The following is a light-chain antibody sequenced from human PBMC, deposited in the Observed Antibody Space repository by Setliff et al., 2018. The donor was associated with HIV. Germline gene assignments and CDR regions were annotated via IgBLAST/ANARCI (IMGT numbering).Light chain of an antibody. V-gene: IGLV2-14*01. CDR2: EVT. CDR1: SSDIGGYNL. CDR3: SSYTSSSPYV. Sequence: QSVLTQPASVSGSPGQSITISCTGTSSDIGGYNLVSWYQHHPGKAPKLMIYEVTNRPSGVSNRFSGSKSGNTASLTISGLQADDEADYYCSSYTSSSPYVFGTGTKVTVL. J-gene: IGLJ1*01.